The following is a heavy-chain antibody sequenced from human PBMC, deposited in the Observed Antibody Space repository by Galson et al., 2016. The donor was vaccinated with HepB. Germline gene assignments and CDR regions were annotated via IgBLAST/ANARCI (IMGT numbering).Heavy chain of an antibody. D-gene: IGHD2-2*01. CDR1: GFTFSSYS. CDR3: ARDSWDIVVVSPAMFTFDI. J-gene: IGHJ3*02. V-gene: IGHV3-48*04. Sequence: SLRLSCAASGFTFSSYSMNWVRQAPGKGLEWVSYISSGAIYYSDSVKGRFTISRDNAKNSLSLQMNSLRVEDTAVYYCARDSWDIVVVSPAMFTFDIWGQGTMVTVSS. CDR2: ISSGAI.